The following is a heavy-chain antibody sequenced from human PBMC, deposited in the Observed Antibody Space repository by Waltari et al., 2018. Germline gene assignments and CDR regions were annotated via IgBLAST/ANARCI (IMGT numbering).Heavy chain of an antibody. CDR1: GGSISSSSYY. V-gene: IGHV4-39*01. CDR2: IYYSGST. J-gene: IGHJ5*02. D-gene: IGHD6-19*01. CDR3: ARHLSGWYGLVYWFDP. Sequence: QLQLQESGPGLVKPSETLSLTCTVSGGSISSSSYYWGWIRQPPGRGLEWIGSIYYSGSTYHNPSLKSRVTISVETSKNQFSLKLSSVTAADTAVYYCARHLSGWYGLVYWFDPWGQGTLVTVSS.